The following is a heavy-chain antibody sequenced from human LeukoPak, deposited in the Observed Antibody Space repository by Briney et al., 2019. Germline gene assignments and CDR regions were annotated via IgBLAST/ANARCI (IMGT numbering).Heavy chain of an antibody. CDR2: IYTSGST. CDR3: ARVTTGGYYNC. J-gene: IGHJ4*02. CDR1: GGSISSGSYY. D-gene: IGHD3-22*01. Sequence: SQTLSLTCTVSGGSISSGSYYWSWIRQPARKGLEWIGRIYTSGSTNYNPSLKSRVTISVDTSKNQFSLKLSSVTAADTAVYYCARVTTGGYYNCWGQGTLVTVSS. V-gene: IGHV4-61*02.